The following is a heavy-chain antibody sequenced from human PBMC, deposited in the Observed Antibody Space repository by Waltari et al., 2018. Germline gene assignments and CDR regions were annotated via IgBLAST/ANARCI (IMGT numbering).Heavy chain of an antibody. D-gene: IGHD5-12*01. J-gene: IGHJ4*02. CDR2: ISGYNGNT. Sequence: QVQPVQSGGEVKKPGASVKVSCKASGYTVTKYDISWVRQALGQGLEWMGWISGYNGNTNYAQKFQGRVSLTTDTSTTTAYMELRSLRSDDAAVYYCARNSFTGSEDSWGQGTLVTVSS. CDR3: ARNSFTGSEDS. V-gene: IGHV1-18*01. CDR1: GYTVTKYD.